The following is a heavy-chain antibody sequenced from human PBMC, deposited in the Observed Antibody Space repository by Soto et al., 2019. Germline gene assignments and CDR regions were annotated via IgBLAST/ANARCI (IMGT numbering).Heavy chain of an antibody. Sequence: PSETLSLTCTVSGGSIGSYYWSWIRQPPGKGLEWIGYIYYSGSTNYNPSLKSRVTISVDTSKNQFSLKLSSVTAADTAVYYCATRGYYDSSGYYFGYWGQGTQVTVSS. D-gene: IGHD3-22*01. J-gene: IGHJ4*02. CDR2: IYYSGST. CDR1: GGSIGSYY. CDR3: ATRGYYDSSGYYFGY. V-gene: IGHV4-59*01.